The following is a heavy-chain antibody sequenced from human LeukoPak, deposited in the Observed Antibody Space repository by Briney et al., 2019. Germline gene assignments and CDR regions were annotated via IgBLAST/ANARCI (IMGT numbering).Heavy chain of an antibody. CDR2: IYHSGGT. CDR3: ATNGYYCMDV. Sequence: SETLSLTCTVSGYSISSGYYWTWVRQPPGKGLEWIGEIYHSGGTNYNPSLKSRITISVDKSQNQFSLKVNSLTAADTAVYYCATNGYYCMDVWGKGTTVTVSS. J-gene: IGHJ6*03. CDR1: GYSISSGYY. V-gene: IGHV4-38-2*02. D-gene: IGHD2-8*01.